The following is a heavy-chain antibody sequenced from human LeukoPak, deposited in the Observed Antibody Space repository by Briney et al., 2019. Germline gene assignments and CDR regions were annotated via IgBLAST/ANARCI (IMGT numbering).Heavy chain of an antibody. V-gene: IGHV4-39*01. J-gene: IGHJ4*02. CDR2: IYYSGST. CDR1: GGSISSGSYY. D-gene: IGHD6-19*01. Sequence: SETLSLTCTVSGGSISSGSYYWGWIRQSPGKGLEWIGSIYYSGSTYYNPSLKSRVTISVDTSKNQFSLKLSSVTAADTAAYYCARPTYSSGWYTTFDYWGQGTLVTVSS. CDR3: ARPTYSSGWYTTFDY.